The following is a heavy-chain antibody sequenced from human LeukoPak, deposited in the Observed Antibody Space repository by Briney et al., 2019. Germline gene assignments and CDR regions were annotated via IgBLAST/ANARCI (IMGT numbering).Heavy chain of an antibody. D-gene: IGHD3-3*01. V-gene: IGHV1-46*01. Sequence: ASVKVSCKASGYTFTSYYMHWVRQAPGQGLEWMGIINPSGGSTSHAQRFQGRVTMTRDTSTSTVYMELSSLRSEDTAVYYCARDDRYDFWSGSDNWFDPWGQGTLVTVSS. CDR3: ARDDRYDFWSGSDNWFDP. CDR2: INPSGGST. J-gene: IGHJ5*02. CDR1: GYTFTSYY.